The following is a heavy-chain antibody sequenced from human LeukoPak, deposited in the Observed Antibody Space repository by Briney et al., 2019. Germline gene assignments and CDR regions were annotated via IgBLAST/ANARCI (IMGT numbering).Heavy chain of an antibody. D-gene: IGHD6-25*01. CDR2: IGTAGDI. CDR3: ARDRGRYYMDV. J-gene: IGHJ6*03. CDR1: GFTFDAYA. Sequence: GGSLRLSCAASGFTFDAYAMHWVRQAPGKGLEWVSGIGTAGDIYYPGSVKGRFTISRENAKNSLYLQMNSLRAGDTAVYYCARDRGRYYMDVWGKGTTVTISS. V-gene: IGHV3-13*01.